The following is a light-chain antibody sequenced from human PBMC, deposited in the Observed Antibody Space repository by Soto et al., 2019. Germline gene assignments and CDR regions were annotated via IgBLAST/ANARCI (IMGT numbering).Light chain of an antibody. CDR3: PEYYAPPWN. CDR1: KSVTYTFNNKHY. CDR2: WAS. J-gene: IGKJ1*01. Sequence: DIVLTQSPDSLAVSLGARATINSKSSKSVTYTFNNKHYVGWYQQGPGQPPKLLISWASTRESGVPERFSGSGSGTYFTLTINSLQPEEVAFYHCPEYYAPPWNFGQGTKVDSK. V-gene: IGKV4-1*01.